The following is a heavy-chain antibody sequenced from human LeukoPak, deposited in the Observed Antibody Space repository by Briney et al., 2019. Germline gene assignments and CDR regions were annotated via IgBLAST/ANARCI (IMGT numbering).Heavy chain of an antibody. Sequence: GGSLRLSCAASGFTFNSYAMNWVRQAPGKGLEWVSAISASGDSTYYADSVKGRFTISRDNSKNTLYLQMNSLSAEDTAVYYCATRRSGSYYFDYWGQGTLVTVSS. V-gene: IGHV3-23*01. D-gene: IGHD1-26*01. CDR1: GFTFNSYA. J-gene: IGHJ4*02. CDR2: ISASGDST. CDR3: ATRRSGSYYFDY.